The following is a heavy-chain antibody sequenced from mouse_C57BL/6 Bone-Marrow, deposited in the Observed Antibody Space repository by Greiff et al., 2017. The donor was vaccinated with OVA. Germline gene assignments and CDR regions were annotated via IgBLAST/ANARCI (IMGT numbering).Heavy chain of an antibody. CDR1: GYTFTSYG. CDR3: ARKTYYSNPYTMDY. CDR2: IYPRSGNT. Sequence: QVQLQQSGAELARPGASVKLSCKASGYTFTSYGISWVKQRTGQGLEWIGEIYPRSGNTYYNEKFKGKATRTADKSSSTAYMELRSLTSEDSAVYFCARKTYYSNPYTMDYWGQGTSVTVSS. V-gene: IGHV1-81*01. J-gene: IGHJ4*01. D-gene: IGHD2-5*01.